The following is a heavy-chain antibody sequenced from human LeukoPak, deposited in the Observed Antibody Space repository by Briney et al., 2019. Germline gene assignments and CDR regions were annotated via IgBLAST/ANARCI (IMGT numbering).Heavy chain of an antibody. D-gene: IGHD5-24*01. CDR1: GGSFSGYY. CDR2: INHSGST. J-gene: IGHJ4*02. Sequence: SETLSLTCAVYGGSFSGYYWSWIRQPPGKGLEWIGEINHSGSTNYNPSLKSRVTISVDTSKNQFSLKLSSVTAADTAVYYCARGRWLHPFEYWGQGTLVTVSS. CDR3: ARGRWLHPFEY. V-gene: IGHV4-34*01.